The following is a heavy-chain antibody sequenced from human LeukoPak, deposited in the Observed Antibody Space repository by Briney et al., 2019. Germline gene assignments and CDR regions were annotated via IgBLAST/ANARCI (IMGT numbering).Heavy chain of an antibody. Sequence: SETLSLTCTVSGGSISSSSYYWGWIRQPPGKGLEWIGYIYYSGSTNYNPSLKSRVTISVDTSKNQFSLKLSSVTAADTAVYYCARKAGIAAAGMISYYYYGMDVWGQGTTVTVSS. V-gene: IGHV4-61*05. D-gene: IGHD6-13*01. CDR2: IYYSGST. J-gene: IGHJ6*02. CDR3: ARKAGIAAAGMISYYYYGMDV. CDR1: GGSISSSSYY.